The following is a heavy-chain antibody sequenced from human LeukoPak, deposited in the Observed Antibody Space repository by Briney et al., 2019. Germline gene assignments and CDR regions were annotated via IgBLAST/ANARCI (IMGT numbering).Heavy chain of an antibody. CDR1: GYTFTSYD. Sequence: GASVKVSCKASGYTFTSYDINWVRQAPGQGLEWMGWINTNTGNPTYAQGFTGRFVFSLDTSVSTAYLQISSLKAEDTAVYYCARSHSDWYVNTAGHWGQGTLVTVSS. CDR2: INTNTGNP. D-gene: IGHD6-19*01. V-gene: IGHV7-4-1*02. CDR3: ARSHSDWYVNTAGH. J-gene: IGHJ4*02.